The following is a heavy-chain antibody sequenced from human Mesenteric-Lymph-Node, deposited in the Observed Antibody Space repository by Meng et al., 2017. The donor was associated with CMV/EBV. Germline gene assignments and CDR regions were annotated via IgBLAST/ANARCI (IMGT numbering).Heavy chain of an antibody. J-gene: IGHJ5*02. D-gene: IGHD3-10*01. CDR3: ARGWEFDVSGGWWFAP. CDR2: IRSDGGKT. Sequence: GESLKISCAASGFSFSTYGMHWVRQAPGKGLEWVAYIRSDGGKTVYADSVKGRFTISRDNSKNTLYLQMDNLRAEDTAFYHCARGWEFDVSGGWWFAPWGQGTLVTVSS. CDR1: GFSFSTYG. V-gene: IGHV3-30*02.